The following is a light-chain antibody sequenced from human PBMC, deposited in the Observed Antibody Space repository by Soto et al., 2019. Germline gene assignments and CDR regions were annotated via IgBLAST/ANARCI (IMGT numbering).Light chain of an antibody. CDR3: QSYDSSLRGYV. CDR2: DNT. J-gene: IGLJ1*01. Sequence: QSVLTQPPSVAGAPGQRVTISCTGSSSNIGAEYFVHWYQQLPGAAPKLLIYDNTNRPSGVPDRFSGSKSGTSASLAITGLQAEDEADYYCQSYDSSLRGYVFGRGTKLTV. CDR1: SSNIGAEYF. V-gene: IGLV1-40*01.